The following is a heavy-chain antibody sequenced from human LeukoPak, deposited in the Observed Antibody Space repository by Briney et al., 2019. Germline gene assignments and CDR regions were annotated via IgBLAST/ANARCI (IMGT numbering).Heavy chain of an antibody. D-gene: IGHD3-22*01. J-gene: IGHJ4*02. Sequence: SETLSLTCTVSGGSISSSSYYWGWIRQPLGKGLEWIGSIYHSGSTYYNPSLKSRVTISVDTSKAQFSLKLSSVTAADTAVYYCARGPSKFYYDSRDSSVYFDYWGQGTLVTVSS. CDR2: IYHSGST. CDR3: ARGPSKFYYDSRDSSVYFDY. CDR1: GGSISSSSYY. V-gene: IGHV4-39*07.